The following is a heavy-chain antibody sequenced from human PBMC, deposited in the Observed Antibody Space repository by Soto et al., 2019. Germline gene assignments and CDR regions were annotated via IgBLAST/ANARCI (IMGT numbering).Heavy chain of an antibody. CDR1: GFSLSTSGVG. CDR2: IYWNDDK. J-gene: IGHJ4*02. D-gene: IGHD3-22*01. Sequence: SCPTLVNPTQTLTLTCTFSGFSLSTSGVGVGWIRQPPGKALEWLALIYWNDDKRYSPSLKSRLTITKDTSKNQVVLTMTNMDPVDTATYYCALLPPQYYYDSSGYSDYWGQGTMVTVYS. V-gene: IGHV2-5*01. CDR3: ALLPPQYYYDSSGYSDY.